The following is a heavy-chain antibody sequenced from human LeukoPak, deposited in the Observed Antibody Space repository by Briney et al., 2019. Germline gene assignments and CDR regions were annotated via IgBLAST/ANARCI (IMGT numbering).Heavy chain of an antibody. CDR2: INSDGSIT. CDR1: GFTFTTYW. V-gene: IGHV3-74*01. CDR3: ARDPWYYDSSGYHYFDY. Sequence: PGGSLRLSCAASGFTFTTYWMHWVRQAPGKGLVWVSHINSDGSITSYADSVKGRFTISRDNAKNTLYLQMNSLRAEDTAVYYCARDPWYYDSSGYHYFDYWGQGTLVTVSS. J-gene: IGHJ4*02. D-gene: IGHD3-22*01.